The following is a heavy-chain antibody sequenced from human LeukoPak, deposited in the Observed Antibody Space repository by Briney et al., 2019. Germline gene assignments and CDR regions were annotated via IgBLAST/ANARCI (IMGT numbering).Heavy chain of an antibody. D-gene: IGHD2-8*01. V-gene: IGHV1-69*01. J-gene: IGHJ4*02. CDR2: IIPIFGTA. Sequence: ASVKVSCKASGGTFSSYAISWVRQAPGQGLEWMGGIIPIFGTANYAQKFRGRVTITADESTSTAYMELSSLRSEDTAVYYCASGPSGYCTNGVCYYFDYWGQGTLVTVSS. CDR3: ASGPSGYCTNGVCYYFDY. CDR1: GGTFSSYA.